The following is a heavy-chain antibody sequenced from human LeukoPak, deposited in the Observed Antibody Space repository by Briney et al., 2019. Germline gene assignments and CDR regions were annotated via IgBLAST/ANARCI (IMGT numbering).Heavy chain of an antibody. V-gene: IGHV4-61*08. CDR3: ASVPTNGNSDY. CDR2: IYYSGST. J-gene: IGHJ4*02. D-gene: IGHD2-8*01. Sequence: SQTLSLTCTVSGGSISSGDYYWSWIRQPPGKGLEWIGYIYYSGSTNYNPSLKSRVTISVDTSKNQFSLKLSSVTAADTAVYYCASVPTNGNSDYWGQGTLVTVSS. CDR1: GGSISSGDYY.